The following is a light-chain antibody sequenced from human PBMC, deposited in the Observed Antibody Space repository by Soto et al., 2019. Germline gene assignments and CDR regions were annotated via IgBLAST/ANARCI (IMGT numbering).Light chain of an antibody. CDR3: QQAHIVPFT. V-gene: IGKV1D-12*01. CDR2: AAS. CDR1: QSISNY. J-gene: IGKJ5*01. Sequence: DIQMTQSPSSVSASVGDRVTITCRASQSISNYLAWYQHKPGKAPKLLIYAASALQSGVPLRFSGIGSGTDFTLTISSLQPEDFATYFCQQAHIVPFTFGQGTRLEIK.